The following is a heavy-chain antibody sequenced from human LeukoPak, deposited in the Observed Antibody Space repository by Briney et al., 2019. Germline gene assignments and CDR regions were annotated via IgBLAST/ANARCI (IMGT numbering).Heavy chain of an antibody. CDR1: GYTFTSYG. CDR3: ARVHDSSGWYDDAVFQH. J-gene: IGHJ1*01. Sequence: GASVKVSCKASGYTFTSYGISWVRQAPGQGLEWMGWISAYNGNTNYAQKLQGRVTMTTDTSTSTAYMELRSLRSDDTAVYYCARVHDSSGWYDDAVFQHWGQGTLVTVSS. D-gene: IGHD6-19*01. CDR2: ISAYNGNT. V-gene: IGHV1-18*01.